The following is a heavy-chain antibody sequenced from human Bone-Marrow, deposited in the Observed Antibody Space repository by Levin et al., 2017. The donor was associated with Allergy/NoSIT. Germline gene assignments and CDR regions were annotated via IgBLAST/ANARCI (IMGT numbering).Heavy chain of an antibody. Sequence: GGSLRLSCEASGFTFSNFWMIWVRQAPGKGLEWVASIKQDGSEKFYVDSVKGRFTISRDNAKNSLYLQMNSLRAEDTAVYYCARDHPSDGLLFDYWGQGTLVTVSS. CDR2: IKQDGSEK. V-gene: IGHV3-7*04. D-gene: IGHD2/OR15-2a*01. J-gene: IGHJ4*02. CDR3: ARDHPSDGLLFDY. CDR1: GFTFSNFW.